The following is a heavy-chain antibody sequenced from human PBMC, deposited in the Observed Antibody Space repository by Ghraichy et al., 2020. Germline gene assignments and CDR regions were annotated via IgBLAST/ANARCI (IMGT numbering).Heavy chain of an antibody. Sequence: ETLSLTCTVSGGSISGGNYYWAWIRQPPGKGLEWVGTIHYTGNTYYNPSLKSHVTIAVDTSNSRFSLELSSVTAADTAVYYCARESCTYGVCYVFDYWGQGTLVTVSS. D-gene: IGHD2-8*01. CDR2: IHYTGNT. CDR1: GGSISGGNYY. V-gene: IGHV4-39*02. CDR3: ARESCTYGVCYVFDY. J-gene: IGHJ4*02.